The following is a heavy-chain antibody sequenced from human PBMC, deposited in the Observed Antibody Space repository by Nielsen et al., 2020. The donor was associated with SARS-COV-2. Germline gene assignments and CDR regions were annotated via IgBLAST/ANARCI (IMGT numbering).Heavy chain of an antibody. Sequence: SETLSLTCAVSGDSNSGDYSWTWIRQPPGKGLEWIGYIYYSGRTFYSPSLKSRVTISLDTSKNQFSLKVNSVTAADTAVYYCVRIDMATISVDYWGRGTLVTVSS. CDR1: GDSNSGDYS. CDR3: VRIDMATISVDY. CDR2: IYYSGRT. V-gene: IGHV4-30-4*02. D-gene: IGHD5-24*01. J-gene: IGHJ4*02.